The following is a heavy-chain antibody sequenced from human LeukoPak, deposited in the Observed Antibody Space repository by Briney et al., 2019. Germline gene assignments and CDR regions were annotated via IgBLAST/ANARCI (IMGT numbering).Heavy chain of an antibody. CDR1: GFTFSRHW. D-gene: IGHD3-16*02. CDR3: ARGPDASEIYRPGDY. Sequence: GGSLRLSCAASGFTFSRHWMHWVRQAPGKGLVWVSRINSDGSSTSYAESVKGRFTISRDNANNILFLQMNSLRAEDTAVYYCARGPDASEIYRPGDYWGQGTLVTVSS. V-gene: IGHV3-74*01. J-gene: IGHJ4*02. CDR2: INSDGSST.